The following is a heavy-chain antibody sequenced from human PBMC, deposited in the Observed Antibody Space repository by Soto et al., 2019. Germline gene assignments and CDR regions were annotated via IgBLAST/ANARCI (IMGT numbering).Heavy chain of an antibody. J-gene: IGHJ4*02. CDR1: GGTFSSYT. D-gene: IGHD4-17*01. CDR2: IIPILGIA. V-gene: IGHV1-69*02. CDR3: ARGGYGDYVAD. Sequence: QVQLVQSGAEVKKPGSSVKVSCKASGGTFSSYTISWVRQAPGQGLEWMGRIIPILGIANYAQKFQGRVTXTXXKYTSTAYMELSSLRSEDTAVYYCARGGYGDYVADWGQGTLVTVSS.